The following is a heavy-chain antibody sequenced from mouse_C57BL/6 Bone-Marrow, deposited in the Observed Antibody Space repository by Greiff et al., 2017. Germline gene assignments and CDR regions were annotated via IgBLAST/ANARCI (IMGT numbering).Heavy chain of an antibody. CDR1: GFTFSDYG. CDR2: ISNLAYSI. D-gene: IGHD2-2*01. J-gene: IGHJ3*01. Sequence: EVQGVESGGGLVQPGGSLKLSCAASGFTFSDYGMAWVRQAPRKGPEWVAFISNLAYSIYYADTVTGRFTISRENAKNTLYLEMSSLRSEDTAMYYCARHDGYEGFAYWGQGTLVTVSA. CDR3: ARHDGYEGFAY. V-gene: IGHV5-15*01.